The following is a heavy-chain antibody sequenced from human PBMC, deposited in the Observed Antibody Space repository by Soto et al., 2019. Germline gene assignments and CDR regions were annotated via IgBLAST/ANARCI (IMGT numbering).Heavy chain of an antibody. CDR3: AKGLSYDGASCSQYNWFDP. CDR1: GLTFYRHA. CDR2: ISGSGEYT. J-gene: IGHJ5*02. V-gene: IGHV3-23*01. Sequence: AGGSLRLSCAASGLTFYRHAMSWVRQAPGKGLEWVSAISGSGEYTYYADSVKGRFTISRDNSKNTLYLQMNSLRAEDTAVYYCAKGLSYDGASCSQYNWFDPWGQGSLVTVSS. D-gene: IGHD2-15*01.